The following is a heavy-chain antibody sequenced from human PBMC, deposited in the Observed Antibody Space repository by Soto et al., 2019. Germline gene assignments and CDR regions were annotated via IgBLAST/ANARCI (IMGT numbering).Heavy chain of an antibody. D-gene: IGHD6-13*01. CDR2: ISSSSSTI. CDR3: ARGRYRGVSAAVWLDY. CDR1: GFTFSSYS. Sequence: GGSLRLSCAASGFTFSSYSMNWVRQAPGKGLEWVSYISSSSSTIYYADSVKGRFTISRDNAKNSLYLQMNSLRAEDTAVYYCARGRYRGVSAAVWLDYWGQGTLVTVSS. J-gene: IGHJ4*02. V-gene: IGHV3-48*01.